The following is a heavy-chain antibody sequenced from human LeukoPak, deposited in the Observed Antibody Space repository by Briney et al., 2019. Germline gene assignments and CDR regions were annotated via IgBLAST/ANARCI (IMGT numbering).Heavy chain of an antibody. V-gene: IGHV4-34*01. CDR1: GGSFSGYY. CDR2: INHSGST. J-gene: IGHJ6*03. D-gene: IGHD6-19*01. Sequence: SETLSLTCAVSGGSFSGYYWSWIRQPPGKGLEWIGEINHSGSTNYNPSLKSRVTVSVDTSKNQFSLKLRSVTASDSAVYYCARSRGVAGPETYYYYYYMDVWGKGTTVTVSS. CDR3: ARSRGVAGPETYYYYYYMDV.